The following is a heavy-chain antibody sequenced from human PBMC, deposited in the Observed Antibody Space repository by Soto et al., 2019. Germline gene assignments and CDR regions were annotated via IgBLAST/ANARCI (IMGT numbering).Heavy chain of an antibody. CDR3: ARDPGYSLDD. J-gene: IGHJ4*02. D-gene: IGHD5-18*01. V-gene: IGHV6-1*01. CDR1: GDSVSIKSAA. CDR2: TYYRSKWYY. Sequence: SQTLSLTCAISGDSVSIKSAAWNWIRQSPSRGLEWLGRTYYRSKWYYDYADSVKSRITINSDTSKNQFSLQLNSVTPEDTAVYYCARDPGYSLDDWGQGTLVTGSS.